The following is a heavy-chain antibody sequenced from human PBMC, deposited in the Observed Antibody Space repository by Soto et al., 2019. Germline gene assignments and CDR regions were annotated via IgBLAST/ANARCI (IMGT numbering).Heavy chain of an antibody. CDR1: GGSISSYY. CDR2: IYYSGST. V-gene: IGHV4-59*08. CDR3: ARLRGGYGSGIYYFDY. D-gene: IGHD3-10*01. Sequence: SETLSLTCTVSGGSISSYYWSWIRQPPGKGLEWIGYIYYSGSTNYNPSLKSRVTISVDTSKNQFSLKLSSVTAADTAVYYCARLRGGYGSGIYYFDYWGQGTLVTVSS. J-gene: IGHJ4*02.